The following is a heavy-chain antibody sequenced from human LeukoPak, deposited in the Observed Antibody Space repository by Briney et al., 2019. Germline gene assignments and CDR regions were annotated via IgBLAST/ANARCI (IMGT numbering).Heavy chain of an antibody. J-gene: IGHJ4*02. Sequence: SETLSLTCTVSGGSISSSSYYWGWIRQPPGKGLEWIGSIYYSGSTYYNPSLKSRVTISVDTSKNQFSLKLSSVTAADTAVYYCARHGREGSPRGSDYWGQGTLITVSS. V-gene: IGHV4-39*01. CDR1: GGSISSSSYY. CDR2: IYYSGST. CDR3: ARHGREGSPRGSDY. D-gene: IGHD3-10*01.